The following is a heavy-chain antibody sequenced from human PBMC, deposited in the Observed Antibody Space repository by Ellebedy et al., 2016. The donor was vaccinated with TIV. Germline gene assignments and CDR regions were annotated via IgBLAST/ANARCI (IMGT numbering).Heavy chain of an antibody. D-gene: IGHD2-2*02. V-gene: IGHV3-7*01. CDR2: IQQYGSEK. CDR3: AKDARDVLYYFDS. J-gene: IGHJ4*02. Sequence: GESLKISXAPSGFTFTSYWMSWVRQAPGKGLEWVANIQQYGSEKYYVDSVKGRFTISRDNVKNSLYLQMNSLRAEDTAVYYCAKDARDVLYYFDSWGQGIPVTVSS. CDR1: GFTFTSYW.